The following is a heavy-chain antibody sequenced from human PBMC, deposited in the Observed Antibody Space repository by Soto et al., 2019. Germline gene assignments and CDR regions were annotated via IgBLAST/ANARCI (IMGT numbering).Heavy chain of an antibody. CDR3: AKDHLLRFLEGGMDV. CDR2: ISYDGSNK. D-gene: IGHD3-3*01. J-gene: IGHJ6*02. CDR1: GFTFSSYG. Sequence: GGSLRLSCAASGFTFSSYGMHWVRQAPGKGLEWVAVISYDGSNKYYADSVKGRFTISRDNSKNTLYLQMNSLRAEDTAVYYCAKDHLLRFLEGGMDVWGQGTTVTVSS. V-gene: IGHV3-30*18.